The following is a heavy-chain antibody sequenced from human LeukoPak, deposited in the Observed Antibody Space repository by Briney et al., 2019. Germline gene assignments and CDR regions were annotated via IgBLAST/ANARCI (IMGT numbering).Heavy chain of an antibody. J-gene: IGHJ3*02. D-gene: IGHD2-15*01. CDR3: ARADCSGGSCYAFDI. V-gene: IGHV4-61*01. Sequence: SETLSLTCTVSGGSVSSGSYYWSWIRQPPGKGLEWIGYIYYSGSTNYNPSLKSRVTMSVDASKNQFSLKLSSVTAADTAVYYCARADCSGGSCYAFDIWGQGTMVTVSS. CDR1: GGSVSSGSYY. CDR2: IYYSGST.